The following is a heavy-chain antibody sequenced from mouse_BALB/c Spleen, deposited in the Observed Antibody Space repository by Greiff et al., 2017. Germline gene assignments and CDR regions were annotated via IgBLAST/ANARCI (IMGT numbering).Heavy chain of an antibody. CDR1: GFTFSSYY. CDR3: ASYGKGYAMDY. CDR2: INSNGGST. V-gene: IGHV5-6-2*01. Sequence: EVKLMESGGGLVKLGGSLKLSCAASGFTFSSYYMSWVRQTPEKRLELVAAINSNGGSTYYPDTVKGRFTISRDNAKNTLYLQMSSLKSEDTALYYCASYGKGYAMDYWGQGTSVTVSS. J-gene: IGHJ4*01. D-gene: IGHD2-1*01.